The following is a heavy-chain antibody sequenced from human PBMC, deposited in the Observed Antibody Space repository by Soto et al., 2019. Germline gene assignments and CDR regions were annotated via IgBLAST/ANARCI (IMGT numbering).Heavy chain of an antibody. CDR3: ASIGPTTVPTSYFTGNYNGMDV. J-gene: IGHJ6*02. CDR2: IYYSGST. V-gene: IGHV4-30-4*02. Sequence: PSETLSLTCTVSGGSISSGDYYWSWIRQPPGKGLEWIGYIYYSGSTYYNPSLRSRLTISVDTSKNQFSLKMSSVTAANTAVYCCASIGPTTVPTSYFTGNYNGMDVWGQGTTVTVSS. D-gene: IGHD3-3*01. CDR1: GGSISSGDYY.